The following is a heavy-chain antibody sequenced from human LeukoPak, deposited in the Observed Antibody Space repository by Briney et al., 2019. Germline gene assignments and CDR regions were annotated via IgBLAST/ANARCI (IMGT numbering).Heavy chain of an antibody. CDR2: IGASGDNT. CDR1: GFPFSNYA. CDR3: AKQDIVVVPTTMFFKTEFDF. D-gene: IGHD2-2*01. J-gene: IGHJ4*02. V-gene: IGHV3-23*01. Sequence: GGSLRLSCAASGFPFSNYAMSWVRQAPGKGLEWVSAIGASGDNTHYADSVKGRFTISRDNSKNTLYLQMNSLRAEDTAVYYCAKQDIVVVPTTMFFKTEFDFWGQGTLVTVSS.